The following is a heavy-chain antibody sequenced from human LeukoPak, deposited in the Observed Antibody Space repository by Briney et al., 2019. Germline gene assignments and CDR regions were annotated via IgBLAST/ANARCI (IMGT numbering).Heavy chain of an antibody. CDR3: ARGDAIVGAQDDAFDI. V-gene: IGHV1-8*01. D-gene: IGHD1-26*01. J-gene: IGHJ3*02. Sequence: ASVTVSCKASGYTFTSYDINWVRQAPGQGLEWMGWMNPNSGNTGYAQKFQGRVTMTRNTSISTAYMELSSLRSEDTAVYYCARGDAIVGAQDDAFDIWGQGTMVTVSS. CDR1: GYTFTSYD. CDR2: MNPNSGNT.